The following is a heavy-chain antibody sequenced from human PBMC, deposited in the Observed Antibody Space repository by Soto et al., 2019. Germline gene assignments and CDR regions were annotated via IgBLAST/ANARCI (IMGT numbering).Heavy chain of an antibody. D-gene: IGHD5-12*01. J-gene: IGHJ4*02. CDR2: ISGSGGST. CDR1: GFTFSSYA. V-gene: IGHV3-23*01. CDR3: AKDQRGYSGYDGGSLSSFV. Sequence: GGSLRLSCAASGFTFSSYAMSWVRQAPGKGLEWVSAISGSGGSTYYADSVKGRFTISRDNSKNTLYLQMNSLRAEDTAVYYCAKDQRGYSGYDGGSLSSFVWGQGTLVTVSS.